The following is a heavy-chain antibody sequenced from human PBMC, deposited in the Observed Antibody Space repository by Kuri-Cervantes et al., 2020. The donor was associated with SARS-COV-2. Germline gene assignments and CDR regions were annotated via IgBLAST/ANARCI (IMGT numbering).Heavy chain of an antibody. D-gene: IGHD2-8*01. Sequence: ASVKVSCKASGYTFTNYAMNWVRQAPGQGLEWLGWVDTNTFIATYAQGFTGRFVFSLDTSVSMAYLQISSLKAEDTAVYYCGRGYCSNGVCLDSWGQGTLVTVSS. CDR3: GRGYCSNGVCLDS. CDR2: VDTNTFIA. CDR1: GYTFTNYA. J-gene: IGHJ4*02. V-gene: IGHV7-4-1*04.